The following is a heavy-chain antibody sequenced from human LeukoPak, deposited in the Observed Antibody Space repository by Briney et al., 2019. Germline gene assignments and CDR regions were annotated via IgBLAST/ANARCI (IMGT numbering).Heavy chain of an antibody. CDR1: GGSISSGGYS. V-gene: IGHV4-30-2*01. J-gene: IGHJ6*02. CDR3: ARGPIVVVSAALQYYYYGMDV. D-gene: IGHD2-2*01. CDR2: IYHSGST. Sequence: PSETLSLTCAVSGGSISSGGYSWRWIRQPPGKGLEWIGYIYHSGSTYYNPSLKSRVTISVDRSKNQFSLKLSSVTAADTAVYYCARGPIVVVSAALQYYYYGMDVWGQGTTVTVSS.